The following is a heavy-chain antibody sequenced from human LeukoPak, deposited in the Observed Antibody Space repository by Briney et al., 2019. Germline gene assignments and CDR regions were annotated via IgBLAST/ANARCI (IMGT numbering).Heavy chain of an antibody. CDR2: ISYDGSNK. D-gene: IGHD1-26*01. CDR3: AKDFRVGARSFDY. V-gene: IGHV3-30*18. Sequence: GGSLRLSCAASGFTFSSYEMNWVRQAPGKGLEWVAVISYDGSNKYYADSVKGRFTISRDNSKNTLYLQMNSLRAEDTAVYFCAKDFRVGARSFDYWGQGTLVTVSS. CDR1: GFTFSSYE. J-gene: IGHJ4*02.